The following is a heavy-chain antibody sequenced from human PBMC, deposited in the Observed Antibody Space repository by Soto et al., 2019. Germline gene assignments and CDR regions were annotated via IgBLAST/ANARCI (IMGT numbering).Heavy chain of an antibody. V-gene: IGHV3-23*01. CDR2: ISGSGGRI. J-gene: IGHJ4*02. D-gene: IGHD3-22*01. Sequence: EVKLLESGGGLVQPGGSLRLSCAASGFTFSTYAMAWVRQAPGQGLEWVSGISGSGGRIYYADSVQGRFTISRDNSKNTLYVQMNSLRAEDTAVYYCAKRAYSDSGGYASLFDYWGQGTLVTVSS. CDR3: AKRAYSDSGGYASLFDY. CDR1: GFTFSTYA.